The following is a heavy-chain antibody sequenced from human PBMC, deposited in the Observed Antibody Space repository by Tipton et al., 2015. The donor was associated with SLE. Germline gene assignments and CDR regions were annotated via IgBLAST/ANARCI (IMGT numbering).Heavy chain of an antibody. CDR2: IYTSGST. Sequence: TLSLTCTVSGGSISSGSYYWSWIRQPAGKGLEWIGYIYTSGSTNYNPSLKSRVTISVDTSKNQFSLKLSSVTAADTAVYYCAREGYGGKNGDVWGKGTTVTVSS. D-gene: IGHD4-23*01. CDR1: GGSISSGSYY. V-gene: IGHV4-61*09. CDR3: AREGYGGKNGDV. J-gene: IGHJ6*04.